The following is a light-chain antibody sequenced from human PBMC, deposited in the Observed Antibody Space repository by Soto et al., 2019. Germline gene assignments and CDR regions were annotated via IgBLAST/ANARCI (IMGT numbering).Light chain of an antibody. CDR2: DVS. V-gene: IGLV2-14*01. Sequence: SVLTQPSSVYGFPGRSIAISCPGTSSDVGGYSYVSWYQQQPGKAPKLVISDVSNRPSGVSDRFSGSKSGNTASLTISGLQTEDEADYYCASYTTSSTYVFGTGTKVTVL. J-gene: IGLJ1*01. CDR1: SSDVGGYSY. CDR3: ASYTTSSTYV.